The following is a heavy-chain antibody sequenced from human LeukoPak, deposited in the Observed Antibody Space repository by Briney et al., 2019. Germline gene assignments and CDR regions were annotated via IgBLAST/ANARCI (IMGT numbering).Heavy chain of an antibody. Sequence: GGSLRLSCAASGFTLSGRWMHWVRQAPGKGLVWVSRMNNDGSNIAYADSAKGRFTISRDNAKTTVYLQMNSLRVEDTAVYYCAKARHVGRVATDGLDYWGQGTLVTVSS. CDR1: GFTLSGRW. J-gene: IGHJ4*02. CDR3: AKARHVGRVATDGLDY. D-gene: IGHD5-12*01. V-gene: IGHV3-74*01. CDR2: MNNDGSNI.